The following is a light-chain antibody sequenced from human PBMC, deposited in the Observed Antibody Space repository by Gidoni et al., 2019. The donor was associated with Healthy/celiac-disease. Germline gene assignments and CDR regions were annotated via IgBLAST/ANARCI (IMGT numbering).Light chain of an antibody. Sequence: QLVLTQSPSASASLGASVKLTCTLTSGHSRYAIAWHQQQPEQGPRYLMKLTSDGSHSKGAGIPDRFSGSNSGAERYLTISSLQFEDEADYNCQTWGTGSLVFGGGTKLTVL. J-gene: IGLJ3*02. CDR2: LTSDGSH. CDR3: QTWGTGSLV. CDR1: SGHSRYA. V-gene: IGLV4-69*01.